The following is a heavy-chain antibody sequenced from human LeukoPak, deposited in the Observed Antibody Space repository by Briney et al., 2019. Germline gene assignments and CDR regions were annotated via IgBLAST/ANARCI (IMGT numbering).Heavy chain of an antibody. CDR2: IYHSGST. J-gene: IGHJ3*02. Sequence: SETLSLTCAVSGYSISSGYYWGWIRQPPGKGLEWIGSIYHSGSTYYNPSLKSRVTISVDTSKNQFSLKLSSVTAADTAVYYYARGYSSGWYDAFDIWGQGTMVTVSS. CDR3: ARGYSSGWYDAFDI. V-gene: IGHV4-38-2*01. CDR1: GYSISSGYY. D-gene: IGHD6-19*01.